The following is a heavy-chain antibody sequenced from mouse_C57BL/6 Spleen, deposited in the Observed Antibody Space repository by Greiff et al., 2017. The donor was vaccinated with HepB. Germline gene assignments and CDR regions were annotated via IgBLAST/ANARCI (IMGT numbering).Heavy chain of an antibody. CDR1: GYTFTSYW. J-gene: IGHJ3*01. Sequence: QVQLQQSGAELAKPGASVKLSCKASGYTFTSYWMHWVKQRPGQGLEWIGYINPSSGYTKYNQKFKDKATLTADKSSSTAYMQLSSLTYEDSSVYYCASLHYYGSSYFAYWGQGTLVTVSA. D-gene: IGHD1-1*01. CDR3: ASLHYYGSSYFAY. V-gene: IGHV1-7*01. CDR2: INPSSGYT.